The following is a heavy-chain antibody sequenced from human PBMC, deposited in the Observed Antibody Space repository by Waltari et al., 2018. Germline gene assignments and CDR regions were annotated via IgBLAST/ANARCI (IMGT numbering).Heavy chain of an antibody. J-gene: IGHJ4*02. D-gene: IGHD3-16*02. V-gene: IGHV4-39*07. CDR1: SGAISSSGYY. CDR2: IYYSGNT. CDR3: AKVWKNYRTDY. Sequence: QLQLQESGPGLVKPSETLSLTCTVSSGAISSSGYYWGWIRQPPGKGLEWMGSIYYSGNTDYNPSLKKRVTISVDTSKNQFSLKVTSVTAADTAVYYCAKVWKNYRTDYWGQGTLVTVSS.